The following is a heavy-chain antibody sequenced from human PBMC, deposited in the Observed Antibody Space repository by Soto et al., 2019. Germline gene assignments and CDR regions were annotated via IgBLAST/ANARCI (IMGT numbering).Heavy chain of an antibody. V-gene: IGHV4-59*02. J-gene: IGHJ3*01. D-gene: IGHD1-26*01. CDR2: VYDSGST. Sequence: ASETLSLTCTVTGASVINDYWNWIRQPPGKGLEWIGFVYDSGSTSYNSSLKSRLTISVDTSKNQFSLKLSSVTAADTVVYYCVRQVGATGSYSYAVWGQGTMVTVSS. CDR3: VRQVGATGSYSYAV. CDR1: GASVINDY.